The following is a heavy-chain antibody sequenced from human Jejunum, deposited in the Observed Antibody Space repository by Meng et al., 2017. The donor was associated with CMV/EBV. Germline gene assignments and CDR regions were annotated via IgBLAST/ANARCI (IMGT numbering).Heavy chain of an antibody. D-gene: IGHD3-22*01. CDR2: INVYKGNT. CDR3: ARDQSGWGYFDA. J-gene: IGHJ5*02. Sequence: CQASGYRFINYGISWVRQAPGQGLEWMGWINVYKGNTNYAQRFQGRVIMTADTSTSTVYMELRSVRSDDTAVYFCARDQSGWGYFDAWGQGSLVTVSS. CDR1: GYRFINYG. V-gene: IGHV1-18*01.